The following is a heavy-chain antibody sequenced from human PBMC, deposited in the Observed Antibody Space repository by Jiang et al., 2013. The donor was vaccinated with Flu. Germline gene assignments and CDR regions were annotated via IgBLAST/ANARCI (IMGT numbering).Heavy chain of an antibody. Sequence: LLKPSETLSLTCTALVAPSAVVVTTGAGSASPPGKGLEWIGSIYYSGSTYYNPSLKSRVTISVDTSKNQFSLKLSSVTAADTAVYYCARTTYYYDSSGYYLYYFDYWGQGTLVTVSS. CDR3: ARTTYYYDSSGYYLYYFDY. V-gene: IGHV4-39*01. CDR2: IYYSGST. J-gene: IGHJ4*02. CDR1: VAPSAVVVTT. D-gene: IGHD3-22*01.